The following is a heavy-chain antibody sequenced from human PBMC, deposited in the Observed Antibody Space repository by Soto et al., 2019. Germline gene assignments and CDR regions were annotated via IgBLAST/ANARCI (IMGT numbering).Heavy chain of an antibody. CDR1: GYTFTSYA. CDR2: INAGNGNT. J-gene: IGHJ4*02. CDR3: ARAVAVAADFDY. D-gene: IGHD6-19*01. V-gene: IGHV1-3*01. Sequence: ASVKVSCKASGYTFTSYAMHWVRQAPGQRLEWMGWINAGNGNTKYSQEFQGRVTITRDTSASAAYMELSSLSSEDTAVYYCARAVAVAADFDYWGQGTLVTVSS.